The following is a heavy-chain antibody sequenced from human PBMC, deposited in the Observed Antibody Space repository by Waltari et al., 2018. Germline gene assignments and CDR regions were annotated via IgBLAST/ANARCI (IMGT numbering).Heavy chain of an antibody. CDR3: ARAPRNWGFDF. CDR1: GYTFTNYD. V-gene: IGHV1-8*02. J-gene: IGHJ4*02. D-gene: IGHD7-27*01. Sequence: QVQLVQSGAEVRKPGASVQVSCKASGYTFTNYDLTWVRLAAGQGPEWMGWMNPDNGNTGFAQKFQGRVTMTRDTSMTTAYMELSSLRSDDTAVYYCARAPRNWGFDFWGQGTLVIVSS. CDR2: MNPDNGNT.